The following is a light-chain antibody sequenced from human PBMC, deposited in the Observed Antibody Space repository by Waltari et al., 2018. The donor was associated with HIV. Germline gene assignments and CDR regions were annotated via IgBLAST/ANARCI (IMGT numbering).Light chain of an antibody. CDR2: DVN. Sequence: QSALTQPHSVSGSPGQSPTFSCPAPSPYVDTFVSWYQQYPGQAPKVIIYDVNKRPSGVPDRFSASKSGNTAFLTISGLQAEDEAEYHCCSHAGNFIFAFGTGTKVTVL. CDR3: CSHAGNFIFA. V-gene: IGLV2-11*01. CDR1: SPYVDTF. J-gene: IGLJ1*01.